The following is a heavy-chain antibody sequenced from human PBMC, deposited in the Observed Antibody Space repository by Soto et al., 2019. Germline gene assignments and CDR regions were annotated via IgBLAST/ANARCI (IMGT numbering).Heavy chain of an antibody. CDR2: IYHSGST. V-gene: IGHV4-30-2*01. J-gene: IGHJ3*02. D-gene: IGHD2-21*02. Sequence: SETLSLTCAVSGGSISSGGYCWSWIRQPPGKGLEWIGYIYHSGSTYYNPSLKSRVTISVDRSKNQFSLKLSSVTAADTAVYYCARGDCGGDCSDAFDIWGQGTMVTVSS. CDR1: GGSISSGGYC. CDR3: ARGDCGGDCSDAFDI.